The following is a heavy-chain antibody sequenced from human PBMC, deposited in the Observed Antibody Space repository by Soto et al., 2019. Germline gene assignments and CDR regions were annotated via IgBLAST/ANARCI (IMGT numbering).Heavy chain of an antibody. CDR2: IWYDGSNK. D-gene: IGHD1-26*01. CDR1: GFTFNSYC. J-gene: IGHJ6*02. Sequence: PGGSLRLSCAASGFTFNSYCIHWVRQAPGKGLEWVAVIWYDGSNKYYADSVKGRFTISRDNSKNTLYLQMNSLRAEDTAVYYCAREPGWELLLPLYYYGMDVWGQGTTVTVSS. V-gene: IGHV3-33*08. CDR3: AREPGWELLLPLYYYGMDV.